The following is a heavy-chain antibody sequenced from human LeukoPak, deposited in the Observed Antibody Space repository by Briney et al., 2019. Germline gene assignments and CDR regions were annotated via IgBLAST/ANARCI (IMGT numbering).Heavy chain of an antibody. D-gene: IGHD3-3*01. CDR3: ARGMHYDFWSGYYPYDY. J-gene: IGHJ4*02. Sequence: ASVKVSCKASGYTFTSYGISWVRQAPGQGLEWMGWISAYNGNTNYAQKLQGRVTMTTDTSTSTAYMELRSLRSDDTAVYYCARGMHYDFWSGYYPYDYWGQGTLVTVSS. V-gene: IGHV1-18*01. CDR1: GYTFTSYG. CDR2: ISAYNGNT.